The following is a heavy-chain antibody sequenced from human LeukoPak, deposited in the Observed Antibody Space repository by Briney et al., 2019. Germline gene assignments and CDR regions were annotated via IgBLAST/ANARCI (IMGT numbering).Heavy chain of an antibody. CDR1: GYSFTSYW. D-gene: IGHD1-26*01. V-gene: IGHV5-51*01. J-gene: IGHJ4*02. Sequence: PGESLKISCKSSGYSFTSYWIAWVRQMPGKGLEWMGILCPGDSDTRYSPSFQGQVTISADKSISTAYLQWSSLKASDTAMYYCARRRDLYSGSYYPFDYWGQGTLVTVSS. CDR3: ARRRDLYSGSYYPFDY. CDR2: LCPGDSDT.